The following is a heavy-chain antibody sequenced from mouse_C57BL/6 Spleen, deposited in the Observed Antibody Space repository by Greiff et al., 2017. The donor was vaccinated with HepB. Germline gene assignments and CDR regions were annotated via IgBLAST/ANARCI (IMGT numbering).Heavy chain of an antibody. CDR3: ARWGGSSYGGFAY. D-gene: IGHD1-1*01. CDR1: GYTFTSYW. V-gene: IGHV1-69*01. Sequence: QVQLQQPGAELVMPGASVKLSCKASGYTFTSYWMHWVKQRPGQGLEWIGEIDPSDSYTNYNQKFKGKSTLTVDKSSSTAYMQLSSLTSEDSAVYYCARWGGSSYGGFAYWGQGTLVTVSA. J-gene: IGHJ3*01. CDR2: IDPSDSYT.